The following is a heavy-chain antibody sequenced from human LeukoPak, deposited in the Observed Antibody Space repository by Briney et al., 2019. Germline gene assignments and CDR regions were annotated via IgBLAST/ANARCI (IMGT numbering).Heavy chain of an antibody. J-gene: IGHJ6*02. Sequence: SVKVSCKASGGTFSSYAISWVRQAPGQGLEWMGGIIPIFGTANYAQKFQGRVTITADESTSTAYMELSSLRSEDTAVYYCARGFSTVIKENVYYYYGMDVWGQGTTVTVSS. D-gene: IGHD4-17*01. CDR3: ARGFSTVIKENVYYYYGMDV. CDR2: IIPIFGTA. V-gene: IGHV1-69*13. CDR1: GGTFSSYA.